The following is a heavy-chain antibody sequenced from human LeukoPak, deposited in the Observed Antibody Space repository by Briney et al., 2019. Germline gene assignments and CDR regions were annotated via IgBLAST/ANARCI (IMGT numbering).Heavy chain of an antibody. CDR2: TSYSGDT. CDR3: ARITVATVSGGGAFDI. Sequence: SETLSLTCTVSGASISRSYWSWIRQPPGKGLEWIGYTSYSGDTNYNPSLESRVAISIDTPKNHFSLKLSSVTAADTAVYYCARITVATVSGGGAFDIWGQGTMVTVSS. CDR1: GASISRSY. V-gene: IGHV4-59*08. D-gene: IGHD4-17*01. J-gene: IGHJ3*02.